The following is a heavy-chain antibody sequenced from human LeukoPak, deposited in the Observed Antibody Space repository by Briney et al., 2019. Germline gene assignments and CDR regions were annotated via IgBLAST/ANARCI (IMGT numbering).Heavy chain of an antibody. V-gene: IGHV3-7*01. D-gene: IGHD5-18*01. CDR2: IKQDGSEK. Sequence: GGSLRLSCAASGFTFSSYWMSWVRQAPGKGLEWVANIKQDGSEKYYVDSVKGRFTISRDNAKHSLYLQMNSLRAEDTAVYYCARAHSGYSYGFYYYYYMDVWGKGTTVTVSS. CDR3: ARAHSGYSYGFYYYYYMDV. J-gene: IGHJ6*03. CDR1: GFTFSSYW.